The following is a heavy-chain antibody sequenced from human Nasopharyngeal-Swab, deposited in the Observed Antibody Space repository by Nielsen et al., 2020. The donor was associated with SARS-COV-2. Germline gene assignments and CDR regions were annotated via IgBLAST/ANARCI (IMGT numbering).Heavy chain of an antibody. CDR2: IKQDGSEK. V-gene: IGHV3-7*03. Sequence: GASLKISCAASGFTFSSYWMSWVRQAPGKGLEWVANIKQDGSEKYYVDSVKGRFTISRDNAKNSLYLQMNSLRAEDTAVYYCARDQDQLLPGGYYYYYMDVWGKGTTVTVSS. CDR1: GFTFSSYW. CDR3: ARDQDQLLPGGYYYYYMDV. D-gene: IGHD2-2*01. J-gene: IGHJ6*03.